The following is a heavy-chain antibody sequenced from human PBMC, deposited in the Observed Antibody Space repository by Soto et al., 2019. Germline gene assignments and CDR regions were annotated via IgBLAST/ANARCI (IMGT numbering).Heavy chain of an antibody. Sequence: QVQLVQSGAEVKKPGASVKVSCKASGYTFTSYDINWVRQATGQGLEWMGWMNPNSGNTGYAQKFQGRVTMTRNTSISTAYMGLSSLRSEDTAVYYCAAGDMVYHSFYGMDVWGQGTTVTVSS. CDR1: GYTFTSYD. D-gene: IGHD3-10*01. V-gene: IGHV1-8*01. J-gene: IGHJ6*02. CDR2: MNPNSGNT. CDR3: AAGDMVYHSFYGMDV.